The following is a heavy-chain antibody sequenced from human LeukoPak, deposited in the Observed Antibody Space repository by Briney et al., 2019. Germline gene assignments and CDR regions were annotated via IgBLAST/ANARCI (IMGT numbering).Heavy chain of an antibody. Sequence: SETLSLTCTLSGGSISSSGYYWGWIRQPPGKGLEWIGSIYYSGSTYYNPSLKSRVTISVDTSKNQFSLKLTSVTAADTAVYYCARQTGVGLFILPGGQGTLVTVSS. CDR2: IYYSGST. CDR1: GGSISSSGYY. D-gene: IGHD3-3*01. J-gene: IGHJ4*02. CDR3: ARQTGVGLFILP. V-gene: IGHV4-39*01.